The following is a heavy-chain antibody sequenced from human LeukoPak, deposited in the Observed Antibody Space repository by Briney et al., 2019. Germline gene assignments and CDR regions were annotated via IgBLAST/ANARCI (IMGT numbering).Heavy chain of an antibody. Sequence: SETLSLTCAVYGGSFSGYYWSWIRQPPGKGLEWIGSIYYSGSTYYNPSLKSRVTISVDTSKNQFSLKLSSVTAADTAVYYCARGRIRWPFDYWGQGTLVTVSS. J-gene: IGHJ4*02. CDR2: IYYSGST. V-gene: IGHV4-34*01. CDR1: GGSFSGYY. D-gene: IGHD4-23*01. CDR3: ARGRIRWPFDY.